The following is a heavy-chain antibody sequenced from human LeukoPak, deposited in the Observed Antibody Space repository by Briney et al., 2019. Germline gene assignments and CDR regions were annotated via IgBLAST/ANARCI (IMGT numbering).Heavy chain of an antibody. D-gene: IGHD1-1*01. J-gene: IGHJ5*02. CDR3: ARGTTGFSLRFDP. Sequence: EASVKVSCKASGGTFSSYAISWVRQAPGQGLEWMGGIIPIFGTANYAQKFQGRVTMTTDTSTSTAYMELRSLRSDDTAVYYCARGTTGFSLRFDPWGQGTLVTVSS. V-gene: IGHV1-69*05. CDR1: GGTFSSYA. CDR2: IIPIFGTA.